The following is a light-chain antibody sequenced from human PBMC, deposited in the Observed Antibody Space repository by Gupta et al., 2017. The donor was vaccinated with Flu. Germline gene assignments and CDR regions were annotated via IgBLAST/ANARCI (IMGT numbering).Light chain of an antibody. CDR2: DTS. CDR1: QNISNH. Sequence: DIQMTQSPSSLSASVGDRVTITCRASQNISNHLTWYHQRPGKAPKLLIYDTSRVKSGVPSSFSGSGSGTVFTLTISRRQPDDFATYYCHHRDSTPKTFGQGTKVDIK. J-gene: IGKJ1*01. V-gene: IGKV1-39*01. CDR3: HHRDSTPKT.